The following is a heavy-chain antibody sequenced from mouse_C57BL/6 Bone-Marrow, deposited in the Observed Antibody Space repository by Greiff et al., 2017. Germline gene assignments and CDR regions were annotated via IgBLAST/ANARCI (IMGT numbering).Heavy chain of an antibody. CDR3: ARDGYYDYFDY. V-gene: IGHV1-59*01. Sequence: QVQLQQPGAELVRPGTSVKLSCTASGYTFTSYWMHWVKQRPGQGLEWIGVIDPSDSYTNSNQKFKGKATLTVETSSSTAYMQLSSLTSEDSAVYYCARDGYYDYFDYWGQGTTRTVSS. CDR1: GYTFTSYW. J-gene: IGHJ2*01. D-gene: IGHD2-3*01. CDR2: IDPSDSYT.